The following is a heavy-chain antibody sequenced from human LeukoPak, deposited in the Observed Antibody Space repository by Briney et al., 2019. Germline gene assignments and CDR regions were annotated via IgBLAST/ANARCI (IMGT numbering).Heavy chain of an antibody. J-gene: IGHJ4*02. V-gene: IGHV3-7*01. CDR1: GFTFSSYW. CDR3: TREGRFKAQHLFDY. Sequence: GGSLRLSCAASGFTFSSYWMSWVRQAPGKGLEWVANIKQDGSEKYYVDSVKGRFTISRDNAKNSLYLQMNSLRAEDTAVYYCTREGRFKAQHLFDYWGQGTMVTVSS. CDR2: IKQDGSEK. D-gene: IGHD2-2*01.